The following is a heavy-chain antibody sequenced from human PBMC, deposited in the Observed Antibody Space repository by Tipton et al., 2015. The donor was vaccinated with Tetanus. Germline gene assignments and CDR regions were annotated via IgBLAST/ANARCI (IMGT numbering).Heavy chain of an antibody. V-gene: IGHV4-59*02. Sequence: TLSLTCTVSGGSVSGHFWSWIRQPPGKGLEWIGHVYFSGTTSYNPSLKSRVTMSLDTSKNLFSLRLTAMTAADTAVYYCARDWEGGYGMDVWGQGTTVTVSS. CDR3: ARDWEGGYGMDV. CDR2: VYFSGTT. CDR1: GGSVSGHF. D-gene: IGHD1-26*01. J-gene: IGHJ6*02.